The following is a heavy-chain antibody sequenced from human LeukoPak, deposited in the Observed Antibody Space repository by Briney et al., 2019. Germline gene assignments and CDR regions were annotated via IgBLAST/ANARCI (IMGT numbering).Heavy chain of an antibody. V-gene: IGHV3-74*01. CDR3: ARAYTSDY. CDR1: GFTFSTYW. Sequence: GGSLRLPCAASGFTFSTYWMNWVRQAPGKGLEWVSRIKSDGSGATYADSVKGRFTISRDNAKNTLYLQMNSLRAEDTAVYYCARAYTSDYWGQGTLVTVSS. CDR2: IKSDGSGA. J-gene: IGHJ4*02. D-gene: IGHD2-2*02.